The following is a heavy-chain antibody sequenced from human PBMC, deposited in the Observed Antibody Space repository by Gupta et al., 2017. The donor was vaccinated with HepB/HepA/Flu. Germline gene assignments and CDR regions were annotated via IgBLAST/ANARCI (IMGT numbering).Heavy chain of an antibody. J-gene: IGHJ4*02. V-gene: IGHV3-23*01. CDR2: ISDTGGRT. Sequence: EVQLLESGGGLVQPGGSLRLSCAASGFTFSSYAMSWVRQAPGKGLEWVSSISDTGGRTYYADSVRGRFTISRDNSKNTLFLQMNSLRAEDTALYYCAKRGFFDYWGQGTLVTVSS. CDR3: AKRGFFDY. CDR1: GFTFSSYA.